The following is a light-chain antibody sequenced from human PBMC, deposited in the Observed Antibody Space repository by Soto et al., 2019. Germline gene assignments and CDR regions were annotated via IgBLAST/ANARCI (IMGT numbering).Light chain of an antibody. CDR2: EVR. CDR1: SSDVGGYDF. V-gene: IGLV2-14*01. CDR3: SSYTSDWGV. J-gene: IGLJ1*01. Sequence: QSALTQPASVSGSVGQSITISCTGTSSDVGGYDFVSWYQHHPGKAPKLIIYEVRTRPSGVSDRFSGSKSGNTASLTISGLQAEDEADYCCSSYTSDWGVFGTGTKLTVL.